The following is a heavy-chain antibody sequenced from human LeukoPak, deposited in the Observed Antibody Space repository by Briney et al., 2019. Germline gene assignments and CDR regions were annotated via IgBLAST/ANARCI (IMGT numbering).Heavy chain of an antibody. V-gene: IGHV3-23*01. Sequence: PGGSLRLSCAASGFSFSSYAMGWVRQAPGKGLEWVATVNEGGGRTYYADSVQGRFTMSRDNSRNTLYLQMNSLRVEDTAIYYCAKEGRPNSGGGFYDYWGQGTRVTVSS. CDR3: AKEGRPNSGGGFYDY. CDR1: GFSFSSYA. CDR2: VNEGGGRT. J-gene: IGHJ4*02. D-gene: IGHD5-12*01.